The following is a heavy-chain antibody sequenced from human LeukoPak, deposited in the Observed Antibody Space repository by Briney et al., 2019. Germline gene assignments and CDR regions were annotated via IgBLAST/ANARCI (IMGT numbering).Heavy chain of an antibody. V-gene: IGHV3-23*01. CDR2: ISGSGGDT. D-gene: IGHD2-21*01. CDR3: ARGAYGGDNWHFDL. CDR1: GFTFSSYA. Sequence: GGSLRLSCAASGFTFSSYAMNWVRQAPGKGLEWVSISGSGGDTYYADSVKGRFTISRDNSKNTLYLQMNSLRAGDTAVYYCARGAYGGDNWHFDLWGRGTLVTVSS. J-gene: IGHJ2*01.